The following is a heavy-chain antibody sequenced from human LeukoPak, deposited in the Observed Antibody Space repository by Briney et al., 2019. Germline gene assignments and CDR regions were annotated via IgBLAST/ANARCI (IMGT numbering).Heavy chain of an antibody. CDR2: IRYDGSNA. J-gene: IGHJ4*02. CDR3: ARRAGAYSHPYDY. D-gene: IGHD4/OR15-4a*01. Sequence: GGSLRLSCAASGFTFSSFGMHWVRQGPGKGLEWVAFIRYDGSNAYYVDSVKGRFTISRDNSKNTLYLQMNSLRAEDTAVYYCARRAGAYSHPYDYWGQGTLVTVSS. CDR1: GFTFSSFG. V-gene: IGHV3-30*02.